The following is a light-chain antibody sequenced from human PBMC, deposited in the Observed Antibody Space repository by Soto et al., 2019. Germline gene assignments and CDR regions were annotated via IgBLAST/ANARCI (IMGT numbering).Light chain of an antibody. CDR3: QQYGSSPPWT. CDR1: ESVSSSY. CDR2: GAS. J-gene: IGKJ1*01. V-gene: IGKV3-20*01. Sequence: EIVLTQSPVTLSLSPGERATHSCRASESVSSSYLAWYQQKPGQAPRLLIFGASSRATGTPDRFSGSGSGTDFTLTISRLEPEDFAVYYCQQYGSSPPWTFGQGTKVDIK.